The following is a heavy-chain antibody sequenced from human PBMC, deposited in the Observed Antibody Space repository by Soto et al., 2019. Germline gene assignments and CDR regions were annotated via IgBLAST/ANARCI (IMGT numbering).Heavy chain of an antibody. CDR3: AKAPHYYYYGMDV. CDR1: GFTFSNYA. Sequence: EVQLLESGGGLVQPGGSLRLSCAASGFTFSNYAMSWVRQAPGKGLEWVSAISGSGGSTYYADSVKGRFTISRDNSKNTLYLQMNSLRAEDTAVYYCAKAPHYYYYGMDVWGQGTTVTVSS. J-gene: IGHJ6*02. V-gene: IGHV3-23*01. CDR2: ISGSGGST.